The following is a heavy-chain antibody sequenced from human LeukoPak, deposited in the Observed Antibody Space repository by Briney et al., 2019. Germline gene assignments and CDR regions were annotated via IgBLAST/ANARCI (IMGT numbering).Heavy chain of an antibody. D-gene: IGHD3-22*01. CDR3: AGGDSSGYYPFDY. J-gene: IGHJ4*02. Sequence: GGSLRLSCAASGFTVSSNYMSWVRQAPGKGLDWVSVIYSGGSTYYADSVKGRFTISRDNSKNTLYLQMNSLRAEDTAVYYCAGGDSSGYYPFDYWGQGTLVTVSS. CDR1: GFTVSSNY. CDR2: IYSGGST. V-gene: IGHV3-53*01.